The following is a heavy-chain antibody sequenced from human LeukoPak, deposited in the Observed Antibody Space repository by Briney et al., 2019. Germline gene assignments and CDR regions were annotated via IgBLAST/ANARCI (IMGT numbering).Heavy chain of an antibody. CDR1: GFTFSSYG. D-gene: IGHD3-10*01. CDR3: AKDRFITMVRGVPDY. Sequence: GRSLRLSCAASGFTFSSYGMHWVRQAPGKGLEWVAVISYDGGNKYYADSVKGRFTISRDNSKNTLYLQMNSLRAEDTAVYYCAKDRFITMVRGVPDYWGQGTLVTVPS. V-gene: IGHV3-30*18. CDR2: ISYDGGNK. J-gene: IGHJ4*02.